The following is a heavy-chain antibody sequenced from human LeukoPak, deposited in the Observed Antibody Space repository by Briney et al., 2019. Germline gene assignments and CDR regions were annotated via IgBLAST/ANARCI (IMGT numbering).Heavy chain of an antibody. Sequence: SETLSLTCAVYGGSFSGYYWSWIRQPPGKGLEWIGEINHSGSTNYNPSLKSRVTISVDTSKNQFSLKLSSVTAADTAVYYCARDVVMGYYYDSSGYWVDAFDIWGQGTTVTVSS. CDR2: INHSGST. V-gene: IGHV4-34*01. J-gene: IGHJ3*02. CDR3: ARDVVMGYYYDSSGYWVDAFDI. CDR1: GGSFSGYY. D-gene: IGHD3-22*01.